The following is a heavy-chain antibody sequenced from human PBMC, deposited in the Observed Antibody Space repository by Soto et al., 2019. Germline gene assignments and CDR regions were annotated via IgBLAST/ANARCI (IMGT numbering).Heavy chain of an antibody. CDR1: GYSFTSYC. CDR3: ARRYCSSTSCRWGNYYYYGMDV. V-gene: IGHV5-10-1*01. Sequence: GPSLKISCKRSGYSFTSYCISWVRQMPGKGLGWMGRIDPSDSYTNYSPSFQGHVTISADKSISTAYLQWSSLKASDTAMYYCARRYCSSTSCRWGNYYYYGMDVWGQGTTVTVSS. J-gene: IGHJ6*02. D-gene: IGHD2-2*01. CDR2: IDPSDSYT.